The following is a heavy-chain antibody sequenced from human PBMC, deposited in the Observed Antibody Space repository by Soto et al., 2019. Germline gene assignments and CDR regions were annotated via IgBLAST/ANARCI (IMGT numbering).Heavy chain of an antibody. V-gene: IGHV4-39*01. J-gene: IGHJ4*02. CDR2: IYYSGST. D-gene: IGHD2-21*01. Sequence: SETLSLTCTVSGGSIISSSYYWGWIRQPPGKGLEWIGSIYYSGSTYYNPSLKSRVTISVDTSKNQFSLKLSSVTAADTAVYYCARQVMATIDYWGQGTLVTVSS. CDR3: ARQVMATIDY. CDR1: GGSIISSSYY.